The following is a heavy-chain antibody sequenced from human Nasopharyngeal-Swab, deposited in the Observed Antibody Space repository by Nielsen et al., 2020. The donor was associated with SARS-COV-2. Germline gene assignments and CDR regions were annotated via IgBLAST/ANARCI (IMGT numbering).Heavy chain of an antibody. V-gene: IGHV1-18*01. Sequence: ASVKVSCKASGYTFTSYAMNWVRQAPGQGLEWMGWISAYNGNTNYAQKLQGRVTMTTDTSTSTAYMELRSLRSDDTAVYYCARDQLLGYYFDYWGQGTLVTVSS. CDR2: ISAYNGNT. J-gene: IGHJ4*02. CDR3: ARDQLLGYYFDY. D-gene: IGHD2-2*01. CDR1: GYTFTSYA.